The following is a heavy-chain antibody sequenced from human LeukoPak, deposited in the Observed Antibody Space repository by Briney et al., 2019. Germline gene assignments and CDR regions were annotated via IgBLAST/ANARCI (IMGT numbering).Heavy chain of an antibody. J-gene: IGHJ4*02. CDR1: GFTASSYG. D-gene: IGHD2-2*01. CDR3: AKVRHYGTSWYGAGDF. Sequence: GGSLRLSCAASGFTASSYGMTWVRQAPGKGLEWVSSFSGTASGGGPYYAYYADSVKGRFTISRDNSKNTLYLQTNSLRAEDTAVYYCAKVRHYGTSWYGAGDFWGQGTLVTVSS. CDR2: FSGTASGGGP. V-gene: IGHV3-23*01.